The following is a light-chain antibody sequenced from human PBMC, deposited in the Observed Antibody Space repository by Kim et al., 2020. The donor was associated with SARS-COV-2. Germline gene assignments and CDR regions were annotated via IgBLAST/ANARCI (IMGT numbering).Light chain of an antibody. Sequence: SASVGDRVTTTCRASQSISSYLNWYQQQPGHAPKLLIYAASSSQSGVPSRFSGSGSGTDFTLTISSLQPEDFATYYCQQSYSTPYTFGQGTKLEI. V-gene: IGKV1-39*01. CDR3: QQSYSTPYT. CDR1: QSISSY. J-gene: IGKJ2*01. CDR2: AAS.